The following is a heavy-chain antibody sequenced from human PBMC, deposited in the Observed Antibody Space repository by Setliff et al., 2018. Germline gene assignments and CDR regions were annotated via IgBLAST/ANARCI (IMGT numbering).Heavy chain of an antibody. CDR3: ARGGTYRYFDY. CDR1: GDSISDYF. J-gene: IGHJ4*02. CDR2: LYIGGTT. Sequence: PSETLSLTCTVSGDSISDYFWTWIRQPAGKGLEWIGRLYIGGTTTYNPSLRRRVTMSADTSKNQFSLKLNSMTTADTAVYYCARGGTYRYFDYWGQRALVTVSS. V-gene: IGHV4-4*07.